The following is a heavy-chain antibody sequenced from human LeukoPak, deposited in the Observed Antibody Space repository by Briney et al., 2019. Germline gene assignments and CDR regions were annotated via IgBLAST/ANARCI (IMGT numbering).Heavy chain of an antibody. CDR3: AKTPGYCSSTSCYLYFDY. D-gene: IGHD2-2*01. Sequence: GGSLRLSCAASGFTFSSYAMSWVRQAPGKGLEWVSAISGSGGSTYYADSVKGRFTIPRDNSKNTLYLQMNSLRAEDTAVYYCAKTPGYCSSTSCYLYFDYWGQGTLVTVSS. V-gene: IGHV3-23*01. CDR1: GFTFSSYA. J-gene: IGHJ4*02. CDR2: ISGSGGST.